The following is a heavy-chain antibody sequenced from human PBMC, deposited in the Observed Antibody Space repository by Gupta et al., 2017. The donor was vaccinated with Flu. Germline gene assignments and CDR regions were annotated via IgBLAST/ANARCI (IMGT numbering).Heavy chain of an antibody. CDR1: GFTFSGSA. CDR3: TRQPFDQLWPVDYYYGMDV. J-gene: IGHJ6*02. CDR2: IRSKSNSYAT. D-gene: IGHD5-18*01. V-gene: IGHV3-73*01. Sequence: EVQLVESGGGLVQPGGSLKLSCAASGFTFSGSAMHWVRQASGKGLEWVGRIRSKSNSYATAYAASVKGRFTISRDDSKNTAYLQMNSLKTEDTAVYYCTRQPFDQLWPVDYYYGMDVWCQGTTVTVSS.